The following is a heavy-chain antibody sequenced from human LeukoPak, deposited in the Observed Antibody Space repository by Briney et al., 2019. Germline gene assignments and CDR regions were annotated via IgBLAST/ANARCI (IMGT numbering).Heavy chain of an antibody. V-gene: IGHV4-34*01. CDR3: ARGGYSYGYLY. CDR1: GGSVSDYY. J-gene: IGHJ4*02. D-gene: IGHD5-18*01. Sequence: SETLSLTCAVYGGSVSDYYWGWIRQPPGKGLEWIGEINHSGSTNYNPSLKSRVTISVDTSKNQFSLKLTSVTAADTAVYYCARGGYSYGYLYWGQGTLVTVSP. CDR2: INHSGST.